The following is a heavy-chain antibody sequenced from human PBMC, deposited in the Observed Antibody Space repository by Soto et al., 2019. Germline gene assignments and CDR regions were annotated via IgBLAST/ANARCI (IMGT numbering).Heavy chain of an antibody. CDR2: IIPILGIP. D-gene: IGHD3-10*01. J-gene: IGHJ6*02. V-gene: IGHV1-69*02. Sequence: ASVKVSCKASGCTFSSYTISWVRQAPGQGLEWMGRIIPILGIPNYAQKFQGRVTITADKSTSTAYMELSSLRSEDTAVYYCARFRGSYGMDVWGQGTTVTVSS. CDR3: ARFRGSYGMDV. CDR1: GCTFSSYT.